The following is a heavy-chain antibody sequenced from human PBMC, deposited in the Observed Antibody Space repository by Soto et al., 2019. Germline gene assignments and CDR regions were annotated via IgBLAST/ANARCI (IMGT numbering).Heavy chain of an antibody. CDR1: GFTFGDYA. J-gene: IGHJ6*03. CDR3: TREGFEIVAHDLRPYYYYYMDV. V-gene: IGHV3-49*03. Sequence: GGSLRLSCTASGFTFGDYAMSWFRQAPGKGLEWVGFIRSKAYGGTTEYAASVKGRFTISRDDSKSIAYLQMNSLKTEDTAVYYCTREGFEIVAHDLRPYYYYYMDVWGKGTTVTVSS. D-gene: IGHD5-12*01. CDR2: IRSKAYGGTT.